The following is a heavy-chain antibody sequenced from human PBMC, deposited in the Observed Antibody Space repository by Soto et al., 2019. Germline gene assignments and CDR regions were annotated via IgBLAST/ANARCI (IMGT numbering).Heavy chain of an antibody. CDR1: GYSFTSYL. J-gene: IGHJ4*02. D-gene: IGHD6-19*01. Sequence: PVEFLKISCKGSGYSFTSYLIGWVRQMPGRGLEWMGIIYAGDSDIRVSPSFQGQVTISADKSISTAYLQWSNLKASDTAMYYCARPASSGWYYFDYWGQGTLVTVSS. V-gene: IGHV5-51*01. CDR3: ARPASSGWYYFDY. CDR2: IYAGDSDI.